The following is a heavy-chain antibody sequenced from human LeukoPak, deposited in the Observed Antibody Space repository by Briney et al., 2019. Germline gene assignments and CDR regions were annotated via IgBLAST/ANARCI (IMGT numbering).Heavy chain of an antibody. D-gene: IGHD1-26*01. CDR3: AITLGATGPYGAFDI. J-gene: IGHJ3*02. V-gene: IGHV1-2*02. Sequence: ASVKVSCKASGYSFTGYYMHWVRQAPGQGLEWMGWINPTSGGTNYEQKFQGRVTMTRDTSISTAYMELSRLRSDDTAVYYCAITLGATGPYGAFDIWGQGTMVTVSS. CDR1: GYSFTGYY. CDR2: INPTSGGT.